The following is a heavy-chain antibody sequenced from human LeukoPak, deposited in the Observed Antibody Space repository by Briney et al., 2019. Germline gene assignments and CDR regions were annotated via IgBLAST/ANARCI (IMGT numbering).Heavy chain of an antibody. V-gene: IGHV4-34*01. CDR3: ARRWGSGSFPYYMDV. Sequence: SETLSLTCAVYGGSFSAYYWSCIRQPPGKGLEWIGEINHSGRTNYNPSLKSRVTISVDTSKNQFSLKLNSVTAADTAVYYCARRWGSGSFPYYMDVWGKGTTVTISS. D-gene: IGHD3-10*01. CDR1: GGSFSAYY. J-gene: IGHJ6*03. CDR2: INHSGRT.